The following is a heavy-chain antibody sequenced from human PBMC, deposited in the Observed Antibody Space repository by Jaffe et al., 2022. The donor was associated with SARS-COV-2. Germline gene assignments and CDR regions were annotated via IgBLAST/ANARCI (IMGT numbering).Heavy chain of an antibody. D-gene: IGHD4-17*01. J-gene: IGHJ6*02. CDR3: AREDYGRLGRDFYYYGMDV. CDR2: LWSDGSKE. CDR1: GFSFRTYG. V-gene: IGHV3-33*01. Sequence: QVQLVESGGGVAQPGRSLRLSCAASGFSFRTYGMHWVRQVPGKGLEWVAVLWSDGSKEYYGDSVKGRFTISRDNFENTLYLQMNSLRAEDTAVYYCAREDYGRLGRDFYYYGMDVWGQGITVTVSS.